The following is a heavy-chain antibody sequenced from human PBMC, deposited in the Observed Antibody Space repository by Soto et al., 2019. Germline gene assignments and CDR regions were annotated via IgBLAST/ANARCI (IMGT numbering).Heavy chain of an antibody. J-gene: IGHJ4*02. D-gene: IGHD4-4*01. CDR2: IIPILGIA. V-gene: IGHV1-69*04. Sequence: VKVSCKASGGTFSSYTISWVRQAPGQGLEWMGRIIPILGIANYAQKFQGRVTITADKSTSTAYMELSSLRSEDTAVYYCARDLTTRGPKPSFDYWGQGTLVTVSS. CDR1: GGTFSSYT. CDR3: ARDLTTRGPKPSFDY.